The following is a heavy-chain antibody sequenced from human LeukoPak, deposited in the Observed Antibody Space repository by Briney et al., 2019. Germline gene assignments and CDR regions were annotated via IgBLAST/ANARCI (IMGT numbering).Heavy chain of an antibody. D-gene: IGHD2-2*01. J-gene: IGHJ4*02. V-gene: IGHV1-2*02. CDR3: ARADIVVVPADALFDY. CDR1: GYTFTGYY. CDR2: INPNSGGT. Sequence: ASVKVSCKASGYTFTGYYMHWVRQAPGQGLEWMGWINPNSGGTNYAQKFQGRVTMTRDTSISTAYMELSRLRSDDTAVYYCARADIVVVPADALFDYWGQGTLVTVSS.